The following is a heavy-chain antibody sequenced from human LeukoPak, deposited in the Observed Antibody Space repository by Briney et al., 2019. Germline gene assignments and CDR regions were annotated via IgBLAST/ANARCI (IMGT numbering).Heavy chain of an antibody. J-gene: IGHJ4*02. CDR1: GFTFSSYW. CDR2: IVQDGGKK. Sequence: GGSLRLSCEASGFTFSSYWMTWVRQAPGKGLEWVANIVQDGGKKHYVDSVKGRFTISRDNAKNSLYLQMNSLRDEDTAVYYCARHRIHSLDYWGQGTLVTVSS. V-gene: IGHV3-7*01. CDR3: ARHRIHSLDY.